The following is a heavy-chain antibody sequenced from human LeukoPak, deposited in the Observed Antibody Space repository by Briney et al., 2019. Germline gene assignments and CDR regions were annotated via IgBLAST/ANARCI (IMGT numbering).Heavy chain of an antibody. V-gene: IGHV4-59*01. CDR2: IYYSGST. Sequence: KPSQTLSLTCTVSGGSISSYYWSWIRQPPGKGLEWIGYIYYSGSTNYNPSLKSRVTISVDTSKNQFSLKLSSVTAADTAVYYCARDSLYYDFWSGYYRNYYYYYGMDVWGQGTTVTVSS. CDR1: GGSISSYY. CDR3: ARDSLYYDFWSGYYRNYYYYYGMDV. J-gene: IGHJ6*02. D-gene: IGHD3-3*01.